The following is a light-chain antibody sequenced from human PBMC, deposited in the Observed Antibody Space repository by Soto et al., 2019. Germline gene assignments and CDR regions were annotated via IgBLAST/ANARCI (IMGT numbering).Light chain of an antibody. CDR2: GAS. Sequence: EIVLTQSPGTLSLSPGEAATLSCRASQTVSISHFAWYQQKPGQAPRLLVYGASGRATGIPDRFSGSGSGTDFTLTISRLEPEDFAVYYCQQYGSLPPDLTFGGGTKVEMK. V-gene: IGKV3-20*01. J-gene: IGKJ4*01. CDR1: QTVSISH. CDR3: QQYGSLPPDLT.